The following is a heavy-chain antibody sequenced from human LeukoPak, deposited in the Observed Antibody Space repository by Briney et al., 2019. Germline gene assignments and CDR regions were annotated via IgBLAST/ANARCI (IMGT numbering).Heavy chain of an antibody. Sequence: PGGSLRLSCAASGFTFSSYSMNWVRQAPGKGLEWVSSISSSSSYIYYADSVKGRFTISRDNAKNSLYLQMNSLRAEATAVYYLARVVWPTMVRGFMVYFDYWGQGPLVTVSS. CDR2: ISSSSSYI. J-gene: IGHJ4*02. CDR1: GFTFSSYS. CDR3: ARVVWPTMVRGFMVYFDY. V-gene: IGHV3-21*01. D-gene: IGHD3-10*01.